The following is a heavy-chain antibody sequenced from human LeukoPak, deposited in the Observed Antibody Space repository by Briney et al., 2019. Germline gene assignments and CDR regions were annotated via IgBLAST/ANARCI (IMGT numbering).Heavy chain of an antibody. V-gene: IGHV4-39*07. CDR2: IYYSGST. D-gene: IGHD3-10*01. J-gene: IGHJ5*02. Sequence: SETLSLTCTVSGGSISSSSYYWGWIRQPPGKGLEWIGSIYYSGSTYYNPSLKSRVTISVDTSKNQFSLKLSSVTAADTAVYYCAREDYYGSGSYLHWFDPWGQGTLVTVSS. CDR1: GGSISSSSYY. CDR3: AREDYYGSGSYLHWFDP.